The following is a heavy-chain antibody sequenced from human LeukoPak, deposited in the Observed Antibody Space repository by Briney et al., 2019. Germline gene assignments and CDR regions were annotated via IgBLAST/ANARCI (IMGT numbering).Heavy chain of an antibody. CDR3: ARTGGRTFDY. J-gene: IGHJ4*02. V-gene: IGHV4-59*01. D-gene: IGHD1-26*01. CDR2: IYYSGST. Sequence: SETLSLTCTVSGGSISSYYWSWIRQPPGKGLEWIGYIYYSGSTNYNPSLKSRVTISVDTSKNQFSLKLSSVTAVDTAVYYCARTGGRTFDYWGQGTLVTVSS. CDR1: GGSISSYY.